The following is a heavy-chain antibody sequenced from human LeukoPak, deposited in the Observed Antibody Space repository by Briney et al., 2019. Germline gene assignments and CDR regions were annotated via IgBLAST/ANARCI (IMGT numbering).Heavy chain of an antibody. J-gene: IGHJ5*02. CDR1: GYTFTSYD. D-gene: IGHD3-10*01. CDR2: MNPNSGNT. Sequence: VASVKVSCKASGYTFTSYDINWVRQATGQGLEWMGWMNPNSGNTGYAQKFQGRVTMTRNTSISTAYMELSSLRSEDTAVYYCARGRATYYYGSNWFDPWGQGTLVTVSS. V-gene: IGHV1-8*01. CDR3: ARGRATYYYGSNWFDP.